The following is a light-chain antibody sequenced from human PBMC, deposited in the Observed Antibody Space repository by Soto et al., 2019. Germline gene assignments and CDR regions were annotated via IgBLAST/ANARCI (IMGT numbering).Light chain of an antibody. Sequence: DIQMTQSPSTLSASVGDRVTITCRASQSINIWLAWYQQKPGKAPKLLIYKASSLATGVPSRFSGSGSGTEFTLTISSLQPDDFATFYCQHYNSNTWTFGQGTKV. CDR1: QSINIW. V-gene: IGKV1-5*03. CDR2: KAS. J-gene: IGKJ1*01. CDR3: QHYNSNTWT.